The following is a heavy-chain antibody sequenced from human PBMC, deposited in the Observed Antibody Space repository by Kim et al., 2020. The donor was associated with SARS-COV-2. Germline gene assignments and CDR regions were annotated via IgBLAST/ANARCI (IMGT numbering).Heavy chain of an antibody. J-gene: IGHJ4*02. D-gene: IGHD3-22*01. CDR3: ARLDYDSSGSFDY. Sequence: YNPSLKSRVTISVDTSKNQFSLKLSSVTAADTAVYYCARLDYDSSGSFDYWGQGTLVTVSS. V-gene: IGHV4-39*07.